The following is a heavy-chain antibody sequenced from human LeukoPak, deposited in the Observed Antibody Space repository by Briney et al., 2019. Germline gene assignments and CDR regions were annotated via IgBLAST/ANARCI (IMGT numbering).Heavy chain of an antibody. Sequence: PSETLSLTCTVSGGSISSSSYYWGWIRQPPGKGLEWIGSIYHSGSTYYNPSLKSRVTISVDTSKNQFSLKLSSVTAADTAVYYCARDDSSGWYYFDYWGQGTLVTVSS. J-gene: IGHJ4*02. CDR1: GGSISSSSYY. D-gene: IGHD6-19*01. V-gene: IGHV4-39*07. CDR2: IYHSGST. CDR3: ARDDSSGWYYFDY.